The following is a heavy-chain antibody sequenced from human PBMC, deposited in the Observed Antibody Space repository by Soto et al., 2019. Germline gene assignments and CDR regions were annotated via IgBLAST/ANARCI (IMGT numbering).Heavy chain of an antibody. CDR3: ARGPKTSLYGDYSTDY. CDR2: IYYSGST. D-gene: IGHD4-17*01. V-gene: IGHV4-31*03. J-gene: IGHJ4*02. CDR1: GGSISSGGYH. Sequence: SETLSLTCTVSGGSISSGGYHWSWIRQHPGKGLEWIGYIYYSGSTYYNPSLKSRVTISVDTSKNQFSLKLSSVTAADTAVYYCARGPKTSLYGDYSTDYWGQGTLVTVSS.